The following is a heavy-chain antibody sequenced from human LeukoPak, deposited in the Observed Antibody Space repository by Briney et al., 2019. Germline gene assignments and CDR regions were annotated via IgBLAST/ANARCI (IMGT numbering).Heavy chain of an antibody. CDR3: AKRGAGVDIVATITSYGMDV. CDR2: IRYDGSNK. J-gene: IGHJ6*02. Sequence: PGGSLRLSCAASGFTFSSYGMRWVRQAPGKGLEWVAFIRYDGSNKYYADSVKGRFTISRDNSKNTLYLQMNSLRAEDTAVYYCAKRGAGVDIVATITSYGMDVWGQGTTATVSS. CDR1: GFTFSSYG. D-gene: IGHD5-12*01. V-gene: IGHV3-30*02.